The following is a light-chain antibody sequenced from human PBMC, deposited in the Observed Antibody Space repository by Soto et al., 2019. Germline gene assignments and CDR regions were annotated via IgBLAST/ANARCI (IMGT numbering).Light chain of an antibody. Sequence: ETVLTQSPGTVSLSPGERATLSCTTSQSVRSNYLAWYQQKPGQAPRLLIYGVFSRATGIPDRFSGSGSGTDFTLNISGLEPEDSAVYYCQHYDGSPRTFCQGTKLEI. CDR2: GVF. CDR1: QSVRSNY. J-gene: IGKJ2*01. CDR3: QHYDGSPRT. V-gene: IGKV3-20*01.